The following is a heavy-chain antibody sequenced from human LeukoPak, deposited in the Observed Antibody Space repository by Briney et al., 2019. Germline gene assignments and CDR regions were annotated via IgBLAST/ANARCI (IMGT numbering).Heavy chain of an antibody. CDR3: ARDHGRSYNYGSDALDI. CDR2: IYYSGST. J-gene: IGHJ3*02. V-gene: IGHV4-31*03. D-gene: IGHD5-18*01. CDR1: GGSIKGGGFF. Sequence: SETLSLTCSVSGGSIKGGGFFWNWVRQHPGKGLEWIGHIYYSGSTSYNPSVKSRVTISVDTSKNQFSLKLTSVTAADTAMYYCARDHGRSYNYGSDALDIWGQGTLVIVSS.